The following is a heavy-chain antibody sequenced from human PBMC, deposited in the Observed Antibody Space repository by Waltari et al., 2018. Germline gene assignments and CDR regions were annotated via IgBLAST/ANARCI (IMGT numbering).Heavy chain of an antibody. J-gene: IGHJ5*02. Sequence: QVLLLQSGTEVKKPGASMKISCKASGYTFTTYPIHWLRQAPGQGPEWMGWINADNDNTRYSQKFQGRVTITKDTVASTVYLELTNLRSEDTAVYYCARGRPPFRFIPGWFDPWGQGTLVTVSS. CDR1: GYTFTTYP. CDR2: INADNDNT. D-gene: IGHD2-21*01. CDR3: ARGRPPFRFIPGWFDP. V-gene: IGHV1-3*01.